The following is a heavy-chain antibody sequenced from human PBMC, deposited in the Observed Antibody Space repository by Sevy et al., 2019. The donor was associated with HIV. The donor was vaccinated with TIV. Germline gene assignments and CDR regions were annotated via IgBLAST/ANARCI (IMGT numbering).Heavy chain of an antibody. Sequence: GGSLRLSCAASGFTVSRYSMNWVRQAPGKGLEWVSYISSSSSTIYYADSVKGRFTISRDNAKNSLYLQMNSLRDEDTAVYYCARDAVVVTASTFYWYFDLWGRGTLVTVSS. CDR2: ISSSSSTI. J-gene: IGHJ2*01. CDR1: GFTVSRYS. V-gene: IGHV3-48*02. CDR3: ARDAVVVTASTFYWYFDL. D-gene: IGHD2-21*02.